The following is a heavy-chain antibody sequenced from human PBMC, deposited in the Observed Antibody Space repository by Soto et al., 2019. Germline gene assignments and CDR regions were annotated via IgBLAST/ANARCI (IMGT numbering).Heavy chain of an antibody. Sequence: AGPKLVNNTDTRTLTCTASRLSLSKRRRGVSWIRRPPGNAVEWLVHSFSNDDKSYSTSLRSRLTISTNTSRSQVAPTMDNRDPMDAATYYCSLLTDCSRTDCYLAAFDLWGQGTLVTVSS. J-gene: IGHJ5*02. V-gene: IGHV2-26*01. CDR2: SFSNDDK. CDR3: SLLTDCSRTDCYLAAFDL. D-gene: IGHD2-2*01. CDR1: RLSLSKRRRG.